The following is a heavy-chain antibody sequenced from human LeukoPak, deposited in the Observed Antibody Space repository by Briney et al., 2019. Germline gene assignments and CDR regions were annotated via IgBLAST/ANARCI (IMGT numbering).Heavy chain of an antibody. V-gene: IGHV3-30*02. CDR1: GFTFSSYG. CDR3: AKDKPAARGYYYYYMDV. D-gene: IGHD2-2*01. CDR2: IRYDGSNK. Sequence: GGSLRLSCAASGFTFSSYGMHWVRQAPGKGLEWVAFIRYDGSNKYYADSVKGRFTISRDNSKNTPYLQMNSLRAEDTAVYYCAKDKPAARGYYYYYMDVWGKGTTVTISS. J-gene: IGHJ6*03.